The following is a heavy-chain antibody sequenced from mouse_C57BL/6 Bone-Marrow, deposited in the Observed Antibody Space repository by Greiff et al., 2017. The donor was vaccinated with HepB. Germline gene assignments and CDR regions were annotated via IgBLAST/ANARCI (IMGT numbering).Heavy chain of an antibody. V-gene: IGHV1-64*01. D-gene: IGHD1-1*01. J-gene: IGHJ3*01. CDR3: ARGSYYYGSSLISY. CDR1: GYTFTSYW. Sequence: QVQLQQPGAELVKPGASVKLSCKASGYTFTSYWMHWVKQRPGQGLEWIGMIHPNSGSTNYNEKFKSKATLTVDKSSSTAYMQLSSLTSEDSAVYYCARGSYYYGSSLISYWGQGTLVTVSA. CDR2: IHPNSGST.